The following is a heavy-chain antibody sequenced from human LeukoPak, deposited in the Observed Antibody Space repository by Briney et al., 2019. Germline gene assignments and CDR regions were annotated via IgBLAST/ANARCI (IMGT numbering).Heavy chain of an antibody. D-gene: IGHD3-22*01. CDR2: INYRGST. CDR3: ARAPWYDSSGLDY. Sequence: SETLSLTCTVSGGSISSNGYYWGWIRQPPGRGLEWIGSINYRGSTYYKSSLKSRVSISVDTSKNQFSLKLSSVTAADTAVYYCARAPWYDSSGLDYWGQGTLVTVSS. CDR1: GGSISSNGYY. J-gene: IGHJ4*02. V-gene: IGHV4-39*07.